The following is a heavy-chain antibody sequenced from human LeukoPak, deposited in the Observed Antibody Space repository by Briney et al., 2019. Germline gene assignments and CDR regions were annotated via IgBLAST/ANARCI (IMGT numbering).Heavy chain of an antibody. D-gene: IGHD1-14*01. CDR2: TAFDGSRA. CDR1: GFSPGGYG. CDR3: TRYNNDHFDY. J-gene: IGHJ4*02. Sequence: RGCLRLSCAQPGFSPGGYGMHWFRQTPDKRREWVALTAFDGSRAFYAGSLKGPFTISKDNSKNKMSVHMDDLRAEDTAVYYCTRYNNDHFDYWGQGTLVTVSS. V-gene: IGHV3-33*01.